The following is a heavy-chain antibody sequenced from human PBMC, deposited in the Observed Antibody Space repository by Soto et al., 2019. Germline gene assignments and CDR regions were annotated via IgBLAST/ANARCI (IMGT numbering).Heavy chain of an antibody. D-gene: IGHD6-19*01. Sequence: GGSLRLSCAASGFTFSNYAMSWVHQAPGKGLEWVSIISGSGDSPYYADSVKGRFTISRDNSRNTLYLQMNSLRAGDSAKYYCAKEGTSGLYYFDYWGQGTLVTVSS. CDR1: GFTFSNYA. J-gene: IGHJ4*02. CDR2: ISGSGDSP. V-gene: IGHV3-23*01. CDR3: AKEGTSGLYYFDY.